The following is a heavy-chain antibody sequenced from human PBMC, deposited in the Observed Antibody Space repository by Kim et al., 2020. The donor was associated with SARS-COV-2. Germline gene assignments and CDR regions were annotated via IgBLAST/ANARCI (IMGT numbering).Heavy chain of an antibody. J-gene: IGHJ6*02. Sequence: GGSLRLSCAASGFNFNNFGMHWVRQAPGKGLEWVAFISYEGSKKYYADSLKGRFTISRDSSKNTPYLQMDSLRAEDTAVYFCAKDKSFFMIIFGGESGGMHVGGRRPTHTVSS. D-gene: IGHD3-16*01. V-gene: IGHV3-30*18. CDR1: GFNFNNFG. CDR3: AKDKSFFMIIFGGESGGMHV. CDR2: ISYEGSKK.